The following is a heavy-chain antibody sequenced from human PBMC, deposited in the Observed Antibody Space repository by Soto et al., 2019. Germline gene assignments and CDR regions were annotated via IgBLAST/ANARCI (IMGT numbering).Heavy chain of an antibody. CDR2: ISYDGSNK. D-gene: IGHD6-13*01. J-gene: IGHJ4*02. V-gene: IGHV3-30*18. Sequence: QVQLVESGGGVVQPGRSLRLSCAASGFTFSSYGMHWVRQAPGKGLEWVAVISYDGSNKYYADSVKGRFTISRDNSKNTLYLQMNSLRAEDTAVYYCAKGGGTSSSWYQDYWGQGTLVTVSS. CDR3: AKGGGTSSSWYQDY. CDR1: GFTFSSYG.